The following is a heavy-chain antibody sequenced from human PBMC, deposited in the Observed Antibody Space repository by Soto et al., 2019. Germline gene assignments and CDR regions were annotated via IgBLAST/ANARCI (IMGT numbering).Heavy chain of an antibody. CDR1: GFTFSSYG. CDR3: AKVAAGNYFDY. CDR2: ISYDGSNK. Sequence: GGSLRLSCAASGFTFSSYGMHWVRQAPGKGLEWVVVISYDGSNKYYADSVKGRFTISRDNSKNTLYLQMNSLRAEDTAVYYCAKVAAGNYFDYWGQGTLVTVSS. V-gene: IGHV3-30*18. J-gene: IGHJ4*02. D-gene: IGHD6-25*01.